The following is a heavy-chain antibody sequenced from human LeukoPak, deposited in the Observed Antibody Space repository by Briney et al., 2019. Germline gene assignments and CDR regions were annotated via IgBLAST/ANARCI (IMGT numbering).Heavy chain of an antibody. CDR1: GFTFSSYG. D-gene: IGHD3-9*01. CDR2: ISYDGSNK. J-gene: IGHJ4*02. CDR3: ARGGYYNILTGFRSRFLGFDY. V-gene: IGHV3-30*03. Sequence: PGGSLRLSCAASGFTFSSYGMHWVRQAPGKGLEWVAVISYDGSNKYYADSVKGRFTISRDNSKNTLYLQMNSLRADDTAVYYCARGGYYNILTGFRSRFLGFDYWGQGTLVTVSS.